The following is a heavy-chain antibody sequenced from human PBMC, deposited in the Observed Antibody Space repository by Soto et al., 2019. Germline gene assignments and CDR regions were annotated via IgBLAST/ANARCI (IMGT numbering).Heavy chain of an antibody. CDR3: AKAKINFPTLDIVVVPAATTLRG. V-gene: IGHV3-30*18. CDR1: GFTFSSYG. D-gene: IGHD2-2*01. Sequence: GGSLRLSCAASGFTFSSYGMHWVRQAPGKGLEWVAVISYDGSNKYYADSVKGRFTISRDNSKNTLYLQMNSLRAEDTAVYYCAKAKINFPTLDIVVVPAATTLRGWGQGTLVTVSS. CDR2: ISYDGSNK. J-gene: IGHJ4*02.